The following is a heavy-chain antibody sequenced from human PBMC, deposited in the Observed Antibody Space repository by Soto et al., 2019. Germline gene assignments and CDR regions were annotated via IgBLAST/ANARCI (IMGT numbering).Heavy chain of an antibody. V-gene: IGHV3-23*01. CDR1: GFTFSSYA. D-gene: IGHD2-2*01. J-gene: IGHJ4*02. CDR3: AKGYNVVVPAALDY. Sequence: GGSLRLSCAAPGFTFSSYAMSWVRQAPGKGLEWVSAISGSGGSTYYADSVKGRFTISRDNSKNTLYLQMNSLRAEDTAVYYCAKGYNVVVPAALDYWGQGTLVTVSS. CDR2: ISGSGGST.